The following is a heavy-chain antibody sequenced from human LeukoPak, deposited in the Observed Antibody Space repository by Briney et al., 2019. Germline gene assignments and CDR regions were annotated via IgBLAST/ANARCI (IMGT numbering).Heavy chain of an antibody. D-gene: IGHD3-9*01. Sequence: PGGSLRLSCAASGSTFSSYAMSWVRQAPGKGLEWVSAISGSGGSTYYADSVKGRFTISRDNSKNTLYLQMNSLRAEDTAVYYGDKVVYFGGTGCYGMDDWGQGTTVTVSS. CDR2: ISGSGGST. V-gene: IGHV3-23*01. CDR3: DKVVYFGGTGCYGMDD. J-gene: IGHJ6*02. CDR1: GSTFSSYA.